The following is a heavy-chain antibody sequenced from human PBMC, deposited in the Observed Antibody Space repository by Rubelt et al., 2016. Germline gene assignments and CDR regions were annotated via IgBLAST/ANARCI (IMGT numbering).Heavy chain of an antibody. CDR2: ISAYNGNT. CDR1: GYTFTSYG. Sequence: QVQLVQSGAEVKKPGASVKVSCKASGYTFTSYGISWVRQAPGQGLEWMGWISAYNGNTNYAQKLQGRGTMTTDTSTSTAYRERRSRRSDATAVYDCAREVMAISDYWGQGTLVTVSS. CDR3: AREVMAISDY. D-gene: IGHD2-21*01. V-gene: IGHV1-18*01. J-gene: IGHJ4*02.